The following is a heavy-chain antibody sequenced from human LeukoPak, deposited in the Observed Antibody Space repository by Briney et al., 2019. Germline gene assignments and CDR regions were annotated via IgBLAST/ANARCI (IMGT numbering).Heavy chain of an antibody. CDR3: AKGLPVLRFLEWLHNPGDADAFDI. CDR1: GFTFSSYG. V-gene: IGHV3-30*18. D-gene: IGHD3-3*01. Sequence: PGRSLRLSCAASGFTFSSYGMHWVRQAPGKGLEWVAVISYDGSNKYYADSVKGRFTISRDNSKNTLYLQMNSLRAEDTAVYYCAKGLPVLRFLEWLHNPGDADAFDIWGQGTMVTVSS. J-gene: IGHJ3*02. CDR2: ISYDGSNK.